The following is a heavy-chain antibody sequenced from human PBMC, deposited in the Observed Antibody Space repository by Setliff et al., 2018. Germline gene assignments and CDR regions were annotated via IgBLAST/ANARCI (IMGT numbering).Heavy chain of an antibody. J-gene: IGHJ4*02. Sequence: SETLSLTCAVYGDSFSDYYWSWIRQPPGQGLEWIEEINHSGHTNYSPSLRSRVTMSVETSKNQFSLKLTSVTAADTAVYYCRVWVDMIEVDSWAQGTLVTVSS. CDR3: RVWVDMIEVDS. CDR2: INHSGHT. D-gene: IGHD3-16*01. CDR1: GDSFSDYY. V-gene: IGHV4-34*01.